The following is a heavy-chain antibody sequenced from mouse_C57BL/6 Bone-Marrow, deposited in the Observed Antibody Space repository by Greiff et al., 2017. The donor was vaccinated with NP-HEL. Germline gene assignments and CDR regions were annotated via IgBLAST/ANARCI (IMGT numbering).Heavy chain of an antibody. CDR2: INPSSGYT. CDR1: GYTFTSYT. Sequence: QVQLKQSGAELARPGASVKMSCKASGYTFTSYTMHWVKQRPGQGLEWIGYINPSSGYTKYNQKFKDKATLTADKSSSTAYMQLSSLTSEDSAVYYCARCDVWFAYWGQGTLVTVSA. CDR3: ARCDVWFAY. J-gene: IGHJ3*01. V-gene: IGHV1-4*01.